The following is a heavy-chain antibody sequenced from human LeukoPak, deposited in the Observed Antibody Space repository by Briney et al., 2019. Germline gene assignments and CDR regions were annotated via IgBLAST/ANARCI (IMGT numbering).Heavy chain of an antibody. CDR2: IYHSGST. D-gene: IGHD6-13*01. Sequence: SGTLSLTCAVSGGSISSSNWWSWVRQPPGRGLEWIGEIYHSGSTNYNPSLKSRVTISVDKSKNQFSLKLNSVTAADTAVYYCARVRGQQLDTTTYYFDYWGQGTLVTVSS. CDR1: GGSISSSNW. CDR3: ARVRGQQLDTTTYYFDY. J-gene: IGHJ4*02. V-gene: IGHV4-4*02.